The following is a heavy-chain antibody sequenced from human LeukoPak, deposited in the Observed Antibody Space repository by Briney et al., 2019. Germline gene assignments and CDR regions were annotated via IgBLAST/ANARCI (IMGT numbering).Heavy chain of an antibody. Sequence: ASVKVSCKASGYTFTSYYMHWVRPAPGQGLEWVGIINPSGGSTSYAQKLQGRVTMTRDTSTSTVYMELGSLRSEDTAVYYCARDTDTAMAYFDYWGQGTLVTVSS. CDR3: ARDTDTAMAYFDY. D-gene: IGHD5-18*01. CDR2: INPSGGST. CDR1: GYTFTSYY. J-gene: IGHJ4*02. V-gene: IGHV1-46*04.